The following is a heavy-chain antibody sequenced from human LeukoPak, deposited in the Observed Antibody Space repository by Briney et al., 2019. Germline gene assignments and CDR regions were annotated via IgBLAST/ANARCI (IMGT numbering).Heavy chain of an antibody. CDR2: IYNSGNT. D-gene: IGHD5-24*01. CDR1: GGSIGSYY. CDR3: ARPSRDGYRYTFDY. V-gene: IGHV4-59*01. Sequence: PSETLSLTCTASGGSIGSYYWSWIRQPPGKGLEWIGYIYNSGNTNYSPSLKSRVSISVDTPKNQFSLKLSSVTAADTAVYYCARPSRDGYRYTFDYWGQGILVTVSS. J-gene: IGHJ4*02.